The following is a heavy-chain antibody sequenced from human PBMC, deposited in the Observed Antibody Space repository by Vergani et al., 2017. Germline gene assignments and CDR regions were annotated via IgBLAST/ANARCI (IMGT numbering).Heavy chain of an antibody. D-gene: IGHD3-22*01. CDR1: GYSFTSYW. CDR3: AKHSRYYYDSSGYSEGFDY. CDR2: IDPSDSYT. J-gene: IGHJ4*02. V-gene: IGHV5-10-1*03. Sequence: EVQLVQSGAEVKKPGESLRISCKGSGYSFTSYWISWVRQMPGKGLEWMGRIDPSDSYTNYSPSFQGHVTISADKSISTAYLQWSSLKASDTAMYYCAKHSRYYYDSSGYSEGFDYWGQGTLVTVSS.